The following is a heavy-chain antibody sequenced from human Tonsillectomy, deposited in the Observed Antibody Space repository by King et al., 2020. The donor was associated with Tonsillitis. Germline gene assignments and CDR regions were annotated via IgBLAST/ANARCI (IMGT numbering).Heavy chain of an antibody. Sequence: QLVQSGTEVKKPGASVKVSCKASGYTFNSYFMHWVRQAPGQGLEWMGRIHPHSGGTQYAQMFEGRVTLTRDTSIRTAYMELNSLRCDDSAVYYCARDKELSGYGLHYFDYWGQGTRVTVSS. J-gene: IGHJ4*02. CDR1: GYTFNSYF. D-gene: IGHD5-12*01. CDR2: IHPHSGGT. V-gene: IGHV1-2*06. CDR3: ARDKELSGYGLHYFDY.